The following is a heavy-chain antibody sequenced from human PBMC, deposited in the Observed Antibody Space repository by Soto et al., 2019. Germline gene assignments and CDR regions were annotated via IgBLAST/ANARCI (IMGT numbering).Heavy chain of an antibody. CDR1: GYFFTNYW. J-gene: IGHJ6*02. V-gene: IGHV5-51*01. Sequence: GESLKISCEGSGYFFTNYWIGWVRQMPGKGLEWMGVIYPGDSNIRYSPSFQGQVTISADKSVSTTYLQWSSLKASDTAMYYCARVDGESYYYYHGMDVWGQGTTVTVSS. D-gene: IGHD3-10*01. CDR2: IYPGDSNI. CDR3: ARVDGESYYYYHGMDV.